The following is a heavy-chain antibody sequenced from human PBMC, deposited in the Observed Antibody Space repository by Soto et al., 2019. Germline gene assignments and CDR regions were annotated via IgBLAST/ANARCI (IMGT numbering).Heavy chain of an antibody. CDR3: AREVLRHFVWSYPAPKKVHNCFDP. V-gene: IGHV4-39*02. Sequence: LETQCVTCSVADAMRVDIDYWGLIRQSPGEGLEWIGSISHGGTTFFNPSLKSRVAMSVDTSNNQFSLRLTSVTAADTALYFCAREVLRHFVWSYPAPKKVHNCFDPWGQGALVTVSS. D-gene: IGHD3-9*01. CDR2: ISHGGTT. J-gene: IGHJ5*02. CDR1: DAMRVDIDY.